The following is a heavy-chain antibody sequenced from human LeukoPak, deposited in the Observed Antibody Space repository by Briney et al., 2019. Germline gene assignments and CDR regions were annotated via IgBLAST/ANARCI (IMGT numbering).Heavy chain of an antibody. Sequence: SETLSLTCAVYGGSFSGYYWSWIRQPPGKGLEWIGEINHSGSTNYNPSLKSRVTISVDTSKNLFSLKLTSVTAADTAVYYCARSLYTSYYYDTTGYPFDPWGQGTLVTVSS. D-gene: IGHD3-22*01. CDR3: ARSLYTSYYYDTTGYPFDP. CDR1: GGSFSGYY. J-gene: IGHJ5*02. CDR2: INHSGST. V-gene: IGHV4-34*01.